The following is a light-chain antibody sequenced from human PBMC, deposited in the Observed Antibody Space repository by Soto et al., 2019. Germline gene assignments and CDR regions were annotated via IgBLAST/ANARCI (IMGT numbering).Light chain of an antibody. Sequence: ETLLTQSPATLYASPGERVTLSCRATQSVTYNLAWYQQKPGQAPRLLIYGASTRATAIPARFSGRGSGTEFTLTSTSLQSEDFAVYYCQQYNDWLWTFGQGTKVEIK. CDR3: QQYNDWLWT. CDR1: QSVTYN. J-gene: IGKJ1*01. V-gene: IGKV3-15*01. CDR2: GAS.